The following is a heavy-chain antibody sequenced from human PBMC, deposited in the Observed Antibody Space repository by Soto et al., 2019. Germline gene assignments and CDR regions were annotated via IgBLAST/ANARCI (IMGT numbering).Heavy chain of an antibody. V-gene: IGHV3-33*05. Sequence: GGSLRLSCRTSGFRFSSYGMHWVRQAPGKGPEWVAFISGDGSNTEYVDSVRGRLTVSRDNSKNTVYLQMNSLRAEDTAMYYCARDLHYGSENYKWGQGTQVTVSS. D-gene: IGHD3-10*01. CDR3: ARDLHYGSENYK. J-gene: IGHJ4*02. CDR1: GFRFSSYG. CDR2: ISGDGSNT.